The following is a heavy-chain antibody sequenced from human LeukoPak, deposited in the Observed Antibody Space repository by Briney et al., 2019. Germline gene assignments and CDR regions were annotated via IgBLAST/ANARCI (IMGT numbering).Heavy chain of an antibody. D-gene: IGHD1-26*01. Sequence: NPNSGNTGYAQKFQGRVTMTRNTSISTAYMELSSLRSEDTAVYYCATESQASYYYGMDVWGQGTTVTVSS. V-gene: IGHV1-8*01. CDR3: ATESQASYYYGMDV. CDR2: NPNSGNT. J-gene: IGHJ6*02.